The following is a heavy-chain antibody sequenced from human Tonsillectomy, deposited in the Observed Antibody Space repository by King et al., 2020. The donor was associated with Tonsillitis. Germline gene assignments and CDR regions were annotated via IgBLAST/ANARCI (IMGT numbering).Heavy chain of an antibody. CDR3: ARHPIWWSDRRSVWFDP. CDR1: GDSINTDNYF. D-gene: IGHD2-8*02. V-gene: IGHV4-39*07. J-gene: IGHJ5*02. CDR2: ILHSGSN. Sequence: FQLQESGPGLVKTSETLSLSCTVSGDSINTDNYFWGWISQPPGQGLEWIGSILHSGSNYYNPSLKSRVTLSVDTSKNRFSLRVRSVTAADTAVYYCARHPIWWSDRRSVWFDPWGQGTLVTVSS.